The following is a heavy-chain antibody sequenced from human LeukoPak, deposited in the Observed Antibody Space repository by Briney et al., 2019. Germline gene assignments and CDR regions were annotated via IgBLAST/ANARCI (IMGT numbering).Heavy chain of an antibody. J-gene: IGHJ4*02. D-gene: IGHD2-8*02. CDR2: INPSGGST. Sequence: ASVKVSCKASGDTFTTSHMHWVRQAPGQGLEWMGKINPSGGSTTYAQQFQGRVSMTRDLSMSIVYMELGSLRSEDTAVYYCVRNLMQFTGLAYWGQGTLVTVSS. CDR3: VRNLMQFTGLAY. CDR1: GDTFTTSH. V-gene: IGHV1-46*01.